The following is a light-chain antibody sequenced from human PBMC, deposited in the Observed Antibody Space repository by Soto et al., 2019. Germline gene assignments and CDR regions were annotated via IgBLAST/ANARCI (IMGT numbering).Light chain of an antibody. J-gene: IGKJ5*01. CDR1: QSVSSTH. CDR3: QQYGSSSIT. CDR2: DAT. Sequence: EIVLTQSPGTLSLPPGERATLSCRASQSVSSTHLAWYQQKPGQAPRLLIYDATSRGTGIPGRFSGRGAGTDFTLTISRLEPEDFAVYSCQQYGSSSITFGQGTRLEIK. V-gene: IGKV3-20*01.